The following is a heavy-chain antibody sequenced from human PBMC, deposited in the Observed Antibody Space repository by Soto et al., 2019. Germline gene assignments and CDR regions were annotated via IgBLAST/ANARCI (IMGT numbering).Heavy chain of an antibody. Sequence: EVQLVETGGGLIQPGGSLRLSCAASGFTVSGNYMSWVRQAPGKGLEWVSVIYNGGGTYYAASVQGRFTISRDNSKNTLYLQMNSLRAEDTSVYYCACTRCSSYDSWGQGTLVTVSS. D-gene: IGHD6-6*01. J-gene: IGHJ4*02. CDR2: IYNGGGT. CDR3: ACTRCSSYDS. CDR1: GFTVSGNY. V-gene: IGHV3-53*02.